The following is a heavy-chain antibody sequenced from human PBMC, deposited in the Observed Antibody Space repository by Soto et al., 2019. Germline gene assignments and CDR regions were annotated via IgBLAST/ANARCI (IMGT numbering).Heavy chain of an antibody. D-gene: IGHD6-6*01. Sequence: GQLVESGGGVVQPGRSLRLSCTASTSIFNSFPMHWVRRAPGKGLEWVAFISYDGLIQHYVDSVKGRFTISRDNSKNTIHLQLNNLRPQDTALYYCAKDRSKAGRRSYYYYGMDVWGQGTTVTVS. V-gene: IGHV3-30*04. CDR1: TSIFNSFP. CDR2: ISYDGLIQ. J-gene: IGHJ6*02. CDR3: AKDRSKAGRRSYYYYGMDV.